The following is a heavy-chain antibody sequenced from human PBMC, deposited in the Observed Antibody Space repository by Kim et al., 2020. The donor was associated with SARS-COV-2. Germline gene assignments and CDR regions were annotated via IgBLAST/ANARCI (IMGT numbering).Heavy chain of an antibody. CDR3: SRGRGYGSGGHSTHHQIWGPY. CDR2: INHSGST. J-gene: IGHJ4*03. D-gene: IGHD6-19*01. Sequence: SETLSLTCAVYGGSFSGYYWSWIRQPPRRGLEWIGEINHSGSTNYNPSLKSRAPISVDTSTNQFSLTLSPVTAADTAVYYCSRGRGYGSGGHSTHHQIWGPYSGEGTLVTVSS. V-gene: IGHV4-34*01. CDR1: GGSFSGYY.